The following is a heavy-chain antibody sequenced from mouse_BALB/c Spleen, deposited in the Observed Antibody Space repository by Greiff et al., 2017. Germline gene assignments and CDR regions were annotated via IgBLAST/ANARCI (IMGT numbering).Heavy chain of an antibody. Sequence: QVTLKESGPGILQPSQTLSLTCSFSGFSLSTSGMGVGWIRQPSGKGLEWLAHIWCDDDKRYNPALKSRLTISKDTSSNQVFLKIASVDTADTATYYCARIAEGVTEAWFAYWGQGTLVTVSA. D-gene: IGHD2-1*01. CDR1: GFSLSTSGMG. CDR2: IWCDDDK. CDR3: ARIAEGVTEAWFAY. J-gene: IGHJ3*01. V-gene: IGHV8-8*01.